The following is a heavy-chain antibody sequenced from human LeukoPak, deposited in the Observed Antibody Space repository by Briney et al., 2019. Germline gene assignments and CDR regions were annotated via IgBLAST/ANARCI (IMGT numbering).Heavy chain of an antibody. V-gene: IGHV3-30*18. J-gene: IGHJ4*02. CDR2: ISYDGSNK. CDR3: AKDISRAASAFDY. Sequence: PGRSLRLSCAASGFTFSSYGMHWVRQAPGKGLEWVAVISYDGSNKCYADSVKGRFTISRDNSKNTLYLQMNSLRAEDTAVYYCAKDISRAASAFDYWGQGTLVTVSS. CDR1: GFTFSSYG.